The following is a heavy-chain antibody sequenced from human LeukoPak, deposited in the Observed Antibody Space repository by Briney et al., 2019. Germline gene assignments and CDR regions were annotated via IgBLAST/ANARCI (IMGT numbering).Heavy chain of an antibody. CDR1: GFTFSNYA. CDR3: AKENYYGSGSYFDY. D-gene: IGHD3-10*01. J-gene: IGHJ4*02. V-gene: IGHV3-23*01. CDR2: ISGSGGST. Sequence: PGGSLRLSCVASGFTFSNYAMSWVRQAPGKGLEWVSAISGSGGSTYYADSVKGRFTISRDNSKNTLYLQMNSLRAEDTAVYYCAKENYYGSGSYFDYWGQGTLVTVSS.